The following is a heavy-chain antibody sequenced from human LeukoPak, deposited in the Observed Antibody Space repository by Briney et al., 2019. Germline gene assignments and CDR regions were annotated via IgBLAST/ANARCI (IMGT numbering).Heavy chain of an antibody. CDR3: ARDSSVYYFDY. J-gene: IGHJ4*02. Sequence: SETLSLTCTVSGVSISSGDYYWSWIRQPPGKGLEWIGYIYYSGSTYYNPSLKSRVTISVDTSKNQFSLKLSSVTAADTAVYYCARDSSVYYFDYWGQGTLVTVSS. CDR2: IYYSGST. CDR1: GVSISSGDYY. D-gene: IGHD3-22*01. V-gene: IGHV4-30-4*02.